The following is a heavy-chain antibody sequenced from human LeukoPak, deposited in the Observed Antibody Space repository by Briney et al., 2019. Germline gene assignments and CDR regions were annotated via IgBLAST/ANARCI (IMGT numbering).Heavy chain of an antibody. CDR2: ISHDGSIK. CDR3: AREWYDYGGDSGGY. Sequence: GGSLRLSCATSGFTFSDYAMHWVRQAPGKGLEWVAVISHDGSIKFSADSVKGRFTISRDNTKSTLYLQMNSLRVEDTAVYYCAREWYDYGGDSGGYWGQGTLVTVSS. V-gene: IGHV3-30-3*01. CDR1: GFTFSDYA. D-gene: IGHD4-23*01. J-gene: IGHJ4*02.